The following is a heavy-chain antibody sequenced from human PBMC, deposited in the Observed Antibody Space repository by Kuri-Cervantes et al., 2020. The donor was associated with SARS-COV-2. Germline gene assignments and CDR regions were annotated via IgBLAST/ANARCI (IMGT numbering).Heavy chain of an antibody. D-gene: IGHD2-21*01. Sequence: SETLSLTCSVSGGSISNNNYYWGWVRQSPGPGLEWIGSIYYSGRSYYNPSLKSRVTMSVDTSKNEFSLKILSVTAADTALYYCARLKTNVALIDYWGQGTPVTVSS. CDR1: GGSISNNNYY. CDR3: ARLKTNVALIDY. CDR2: IYYSGRS. J-gene: IGHJ4*02. V-gene: IGHV4-39*01.